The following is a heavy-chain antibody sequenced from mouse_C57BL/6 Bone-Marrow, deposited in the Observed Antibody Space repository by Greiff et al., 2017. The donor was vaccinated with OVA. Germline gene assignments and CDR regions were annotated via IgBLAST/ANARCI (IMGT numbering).Heavy chain of an antibody. CDR1: GFTFSDFY. D-gene: IGHD1-1*01. CDR2: SRNKANDYTT. V-gene: IGHV7-1*01. Sequence: EVHLVESGGGLVQSGRSLRLSCATSGFTFSDFYMEWVRQAPGQGLEWIAASRNKANDYTTEYRASVKGRFIVSRDTSQSILYLQMNALRAKDTAKYYCAKDDEYGNSYDAMDYWGQGTSVTVSS. CDR3: AKDDEYGNSYDAMDY. J-gene: IGHJ4*01.